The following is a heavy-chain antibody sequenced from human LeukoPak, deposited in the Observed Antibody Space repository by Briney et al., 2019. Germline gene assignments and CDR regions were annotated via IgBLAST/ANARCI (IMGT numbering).Heavy chain of an antibody. Sequence: SETLSLTCTVSGGSISSYYWSWIRQPPGKGLEWIGYIYYSGSTNYYPSLKSRVTISVDTSKNQFSLKLSSVTAADTAVYYCARQGYYDPHAFDIWGQGTMVTVSS. CDR3: ARQGYYDPHAFDI. V-gene: IGHV4-59*08. J-gene: IGHJ3*02. CDR1: GGSISSYY. D-gene: IGHD3-22*01. CDR2: IYYSGST.